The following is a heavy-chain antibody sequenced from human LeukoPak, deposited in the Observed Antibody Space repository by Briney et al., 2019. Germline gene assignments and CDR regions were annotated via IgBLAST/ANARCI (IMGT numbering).Heavy chain of an antibody. CDR1: GGSISSYY. D-gene: IGHD5-18*01. CDR3: ARWSSVYSYGLDY. Sequence: PSETLSLTCTVSGGSISSYYWSWIRQPPGKGLEWIGYIYYSGSTNYNPSLKSRGTISVDTSKNQFSLQLSSVTAADTAVYYCARWSSVYSYGLDYWGQGTLVTVSS. V-gene: IGHV4-59*01. CDR2: IYYSGST. J-gene: IGHJ4*02.